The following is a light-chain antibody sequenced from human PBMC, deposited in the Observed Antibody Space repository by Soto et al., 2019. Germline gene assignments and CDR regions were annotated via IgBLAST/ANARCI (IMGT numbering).Light chain of an antibody. V-gene: IGLV1-44*01. J-gene: IGLJ3*02. CDR2: TND. CDR3: ATWDDSLKAWV. CDR1: GSNIGSNT. Sequence: QPVLTQPPSASGTPGQRVAISCSGNGSNIGSNTVNWYQQLPGTAPKLLIYTNDQRPSGVPDRVSGSKSGTSASLAIGGLQSEDEGDYYCATWDDSLKAWVFGGGTKVTVL.